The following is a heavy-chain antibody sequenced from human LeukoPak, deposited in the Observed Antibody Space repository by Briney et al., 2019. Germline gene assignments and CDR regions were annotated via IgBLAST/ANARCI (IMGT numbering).Heavy chain of an antibody. V-gene: IGHV3-48*02. CDR3: ARDRTDYGDYFDF. D-gene: IGHD4-17*01. CDR1: GFTFSSFP. Sequence: GGSLRLSCAASGFTFSSFPMNWVRQAPGKGLEWISYISSTSTTIDYADSVKGRFTISRENARNSLFLQMNSLRDEDTAVYYCARDRTDYGDYFDFWGQGTLVTVSS. CDR2: ISSTSTTI. J-gene: IGHJ4*02.